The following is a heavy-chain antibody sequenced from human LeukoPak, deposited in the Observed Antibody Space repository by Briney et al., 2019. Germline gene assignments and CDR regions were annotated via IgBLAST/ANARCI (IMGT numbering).Heavy chain of an antibody. Sequence: ASVKVPCKVSGYTLTELSMHWVRQAPGKGLEWMGGFDPEDGETIYAQKFQGRVTMTEDTSTDTAYVELSSLRSEDTAVYYCARDGDSGYDSNWFDPWGQGTLVTVSS. D-gene: IGHD5-12*01. CDR2: FDPEDGET. CDR1: GYTLTELS. J-gene: IGHJ5*02. CDR3: ARDGDSGYDSNWFDP. V-gene: IGHV1-24*01.